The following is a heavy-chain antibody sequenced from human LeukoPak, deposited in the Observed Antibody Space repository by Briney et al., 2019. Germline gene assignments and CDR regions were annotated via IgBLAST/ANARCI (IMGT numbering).Heavy chain of an antibody. CDR3: ARPDDYGDSHDAFDI. CDR1: GFTFSSYS. J-gene: IGHJ3*02. D-gene: IGHD4-17*01. CDR2: ISSSSSYI. V-gene: IGHV3-21*01. Sequence: SGGSLRLSCAASGFTFSSYSMNWVRQAPGKGLEWVSSISSSSSYIYYADSVKGRFTISRDNAKNSLCLQMNSLRAEDTAVYYCARPDDYGDSHDAFDIWGQGTMVTVSS.